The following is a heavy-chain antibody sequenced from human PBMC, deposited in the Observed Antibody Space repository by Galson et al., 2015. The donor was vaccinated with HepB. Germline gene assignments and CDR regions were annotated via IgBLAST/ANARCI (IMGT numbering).Heavy chain of an antibody. CDR1: GGTFSSYT. CDR2: IIPILGIA. D-gene: IGHD3-22*01. Sequence: SVKVSCKASGGTFSSYTISWVRQAPGQGLEWMGRIIPILGIANYAQKFQGRVTITADKSTSTAYMELSSLRSEDTAVYYCARWPPGDYYDSSDMRDYWGQGTLVTVSS. V-gene: IGHV1-69*02. J-gene: IGHJ4*02. CDR3: ARWPPGDYYDSSDMRDY.